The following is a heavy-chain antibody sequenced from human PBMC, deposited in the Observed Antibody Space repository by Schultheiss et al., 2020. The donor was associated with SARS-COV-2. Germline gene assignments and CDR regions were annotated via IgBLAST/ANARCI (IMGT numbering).Heavy chain of an antibody. CDR2: IYYSGST. V-gene: IGHV4-59*01. Sequence: GSLRLSCTVSGGSISSYYWSWIRQPPGKGLEWIGYIYYSGSTNYNPSLKSRVTISVDTSKNQFSLKLSSVTAADTAVYYCARVGIAVAGTGDAFDIWGQGTMVTVSS. CDR3: ARVGIAVAGTGDAFDI. D-gene: IGHD6-19*01. CDR1: GGSISSYY. J-gene: IGHJ3*02.